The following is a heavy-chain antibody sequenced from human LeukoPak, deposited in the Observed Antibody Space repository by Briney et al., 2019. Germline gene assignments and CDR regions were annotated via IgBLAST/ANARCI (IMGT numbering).Heavy chain of an antibody. CDR2: IRSDGSNK. CDR3: ARHEVSDTDHFDL. Sequence: GGSLRLSCAASGLTFTSYGMHWVRQAPGKGLEWVAFIRSDGSNKYYANSVKGRFTISRDNSKNTLYLQMNSLRDEDTAVYYCARHEVSDTDHFDLWGQGTLVTVSS. V-gene: IGHV3-30*02. CDR1: GLTFTSYG. D-gene: IGHD5/OR15-5a*01. J-gene: IGHJ4*02.